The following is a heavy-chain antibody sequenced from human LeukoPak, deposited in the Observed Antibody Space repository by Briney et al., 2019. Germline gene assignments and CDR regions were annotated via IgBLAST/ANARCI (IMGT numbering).Heavy chain of an antibody. J-gene: IGHJ5*02. CDR1: GGSISSHY. CDR3: ARQRGSGTPWTTWSQSWFDP. V-gene: IGHV4-59*08. Sequence: PSETLSLTCTVSGGSISSHYWSWIRQPPGKGLEWIGYIYYSGSTNYNPSLKSRVTISVDTSKNQFSLKLSSVTAADTAVYYCARQRGSGTPWTTWSQSWFDPWGQGTLVTVSS. D-gene: IGHD3-10*01. CDR2: IYYSGST.